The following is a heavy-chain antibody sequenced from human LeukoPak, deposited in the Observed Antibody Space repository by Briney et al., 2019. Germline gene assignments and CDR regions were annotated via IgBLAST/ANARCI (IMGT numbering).Heavy chain of an antibody. J-gene: IGHJ6*03. CDR3: ARQRDSYYYYYIDV. CDR1: GYSISNNYY. V-gene: IGHV4-38-2*01. Sequence: SETLSLTCAVSGYSISNNYYWVWIRQPPGRGLEWIGSLYHSDSAYYNTSLRSRVSMSVDTSKNQFSLTLSFVTAADTAVYYCARQRDSYYYYYIDVWGSGTTVTVSS. CDR2: LYHSDSA.